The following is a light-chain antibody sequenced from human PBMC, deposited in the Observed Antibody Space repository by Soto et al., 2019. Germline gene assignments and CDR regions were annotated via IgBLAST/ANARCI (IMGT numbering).Light chain of an antibody. J-gene: IGLJ3*02. CDR1: SSNIGSNT. Sequence: QSVLTQPPSVSGTPGQGVTISCSGSSSNIGSNTVNWYQQLPGTAPKLLIYSDSQRPSGVPDRFSGSKSGTSASLAIIGLRSEDEANYYCAGWDDTLDGPMLFGGGTQLTVL. CDR3: AGWDDTLDGPML. CDR2: SDS. V-gene: IGLV1-44*01.